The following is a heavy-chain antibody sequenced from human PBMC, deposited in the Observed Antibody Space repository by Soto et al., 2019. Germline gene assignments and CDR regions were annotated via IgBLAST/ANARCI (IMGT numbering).Heavy chain of an antibody. V-gene: IGHV3-23*01. CDR3: AKGRYSSAWSYDY. J-gene: IGHJ4*02. CDR2: IGGSGIST. D-gene: IGHD6-19*01. Sequence: EVQLLESGGGLVQPGGSLRLSCAASGFTFSTHAMTWVRQAPGKGLEWVSCIGGSGISTYYADSVKGRFTVSRDNSKNTLHLQMNFLRAGHTAIYYCAKGRYSSAWSYDYWGQGTLVTVSS. CDR1: GFTFSTHA.